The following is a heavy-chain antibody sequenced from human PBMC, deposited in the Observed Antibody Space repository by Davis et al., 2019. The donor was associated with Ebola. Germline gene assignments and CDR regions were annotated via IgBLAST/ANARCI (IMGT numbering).Heavy chain of an antibody. CDR1: GFTFTKSW. CDR2: FYPGDSDT. Sequence: GESLKISCETSGFTFTKSWIGWVRQVPGKGLEWMGIFYPGDSDTRYSPSFQGQVTISADKSINTAYLQWSSLKASDTAIYYCATLYYWGQGTLVTVSS. CDR3: ATLYY. J-gene: IGHJ4*02. V-gene: IGHV5-51*01.